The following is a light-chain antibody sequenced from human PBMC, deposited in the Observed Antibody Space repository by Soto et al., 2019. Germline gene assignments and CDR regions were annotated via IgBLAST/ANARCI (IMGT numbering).Light chain of an antibody. CDR3: SSYTSSSTLV. V-gene: IGLV2-14*01. Sequence: QSALTQPASVYGSPGQSITISCTGTSSDVGGYNYVSWYQQHPGKAPKIMIYDVSNRPSGVSNRFSGSKSGNTASLTISGLQAEDEADYYCSSYTSSSTLVFGGGTKLTVL. CDR1: SSDVGGYNY. J-gene: IGLJ2*01. CDR2: DVS.